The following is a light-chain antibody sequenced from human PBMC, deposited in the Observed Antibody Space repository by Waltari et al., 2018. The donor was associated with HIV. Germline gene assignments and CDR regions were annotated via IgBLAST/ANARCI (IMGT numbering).Light chain of an antibody. Sequence: QSALTQPASVSGSPGQSITISCTGPSHDIGSSKYVSWYQHHSANAPRLIIYEVNNRTAGVSNRWSGSKSANSAALTISGIQAEDEGDYFCSSYTTSFTVIFGGGTKLTV. CDR1: SHDIGSSKY. CDR3: SSYTTSFTVI. J-gene: IGLJ2*01. V-gene: IGLV2-14*01. CDR2: EVN.